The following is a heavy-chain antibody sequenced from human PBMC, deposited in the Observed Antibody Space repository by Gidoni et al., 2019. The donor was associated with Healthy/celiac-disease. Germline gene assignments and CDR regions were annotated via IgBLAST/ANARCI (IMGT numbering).Heavy chain of an antibody. CDR1: GGSISSGGAS. CDR2: IYYSGST. Sequence: QVQLQESGPGLLKPSQTLSLTCTVSGGSISSGGASWRWIRQHPGKGLEWIGYIYYSGSTYYNPSLKSRVTISVDTSKNQFSLKLSSVTAADTAVYYCARGLGYCSSTSCYSGGYFQHWGQGTLVTVSS. J-gene: IGHJ1*01. D-gene: IGHD2-2*02. CDR3: ARGLGYCSSTSCYSGGYFQH. V-gene: IGHV4-31*03.